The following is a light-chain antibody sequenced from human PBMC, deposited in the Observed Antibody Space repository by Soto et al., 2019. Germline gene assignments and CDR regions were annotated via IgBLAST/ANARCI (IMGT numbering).Light chain of an antibody. Sequence: DIQLTQSPSSLAASVGDRVTISCRASQSISSYLSWYQQKPGNAPRLLIYSASFLQSGVPSRFSGSGYGTDFPLTISSLQPEDFATYYCQQSYIISALTFGGGTKVDIK. V-gene: IGKV1-39*01. CDR3: QQSYIISALT. CDR1: QSISSY. CDR2: SAS. J-gene: IGKJ4*01.